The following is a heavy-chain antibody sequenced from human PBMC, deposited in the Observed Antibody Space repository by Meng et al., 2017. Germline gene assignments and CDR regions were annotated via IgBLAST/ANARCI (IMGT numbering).Heavy chain of an antibody. CDR1: GGSFSGYY. Sequence: VHLKQWGAGLLKPSETLSLTCAVYGGSFSGYYWSWIRQPPGKGLEWIGEINHSGSTNYNPSLKSRVTISVDTSKNQFSLKLSSVTAADTAVYYCARGRLRAYGSGSPEDYWGQGTLVTVSS. J-gene: IGHJ4*02. CDR2: INHSGST. CDR3: ARGRLRAYGSGSPEDY. V-gene: IGHV4-34*01. D-gene: IGHD3-10*01.